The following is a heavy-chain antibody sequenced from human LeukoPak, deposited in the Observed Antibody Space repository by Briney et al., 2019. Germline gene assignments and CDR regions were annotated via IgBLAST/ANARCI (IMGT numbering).Heavy chain of an antibody. V-gene: IGHV1-18*01. CDR1: AYSFISYG. CDR2: ISGHSGNT. CDR3: ARDCSTSTCLVALDI. D-gene: IGHD2-2*01. J-gene: IGHJ3*02. Sequence: APVKVSCKASAYSFISYGISWVRQAPGQGLEWMGWISGHSGNTNYAQKFQGRVTMTTDTSTSTAYMELRSLRSDDTAVYYCARDCSTSTCLVALDIWGQGTKVTVSS.